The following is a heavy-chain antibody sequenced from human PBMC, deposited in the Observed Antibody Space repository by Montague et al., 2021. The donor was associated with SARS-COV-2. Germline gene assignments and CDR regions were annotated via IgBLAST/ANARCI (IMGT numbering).Heavy chain of an antibody. CDR2: MYYSGST. Sequence: SETLSLTCTVSGGSISSYYWSWIRQPPGTGLELIWYMYYSGSTNYNPSLKSRVTLSVDTSTNQFSLKLSSVTAADTAVYYCARDFDYWGQGTLVTVSS. CDR1: GGSISSYY. J-gene: IGHJ4*02. V-gene: IGHV4-59*13. CDR3: ARDFDY.